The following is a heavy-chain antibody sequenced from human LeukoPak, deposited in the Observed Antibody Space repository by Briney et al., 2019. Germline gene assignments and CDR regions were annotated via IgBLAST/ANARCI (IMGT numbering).Heavy chain of an antibody. J-gene: IGHJ4*02. D-gene: IGHD6-13*01. CDR2: IKQDGSEK. CDR3: ARPRDSGWSKTWDY. CDR1: GFTFRTYW. Sequence: PGGSLRLSCEGSGFTFRTYWMTWVRQAPGKGLEWVANIKQDGSEKYYVDSVKGRFTISSDDAQNSLYLQMNSLRAEDTAVYYCARPRDSGWSKTWDYWGQGTLVTVSS. V-gene: IGHV3-7*03.